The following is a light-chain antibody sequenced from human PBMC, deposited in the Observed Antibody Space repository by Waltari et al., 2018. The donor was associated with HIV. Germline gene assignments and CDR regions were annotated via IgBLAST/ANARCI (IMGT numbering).Light chain of an antibody. Sequence: DIQITQSPPSLSPSVGQRVTITRGASQTVRASLAWYQQRPGKAPKSLVYGASTLQTEVPSRFSAGGSGTNFRLTISSLKPEDFATYICQQYYTFPRTCGRGTRVDMK. J-gene: IGKJ4*02. CDR1: QTVRAS. CDR2: GAS. CDR3: QQYYTFPRT. V-gene: IGKV1D-16*01.